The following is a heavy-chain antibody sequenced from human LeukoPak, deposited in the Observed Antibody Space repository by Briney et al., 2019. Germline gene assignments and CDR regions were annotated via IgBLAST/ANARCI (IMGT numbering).Heavy chain of an antibody. D-gene: IGHD2-15*01. J-gene: IGHJ4*02. V-gene: IGHV3-23*01. Sequence: GALRLSCTASGFTFSSYAMSWVRQAPGKGLEGVSAISDNGGSTYYADSLKGRFTISRDNSKNTLYLRMNSLRAEDTAVYYCAKCSGGSCYNPFDYWGQGTLVTVSS. CDR3: AKCSGGSCYNPFDY. CDR2: ISDNGGST. CDR1: GFTFSSYA.